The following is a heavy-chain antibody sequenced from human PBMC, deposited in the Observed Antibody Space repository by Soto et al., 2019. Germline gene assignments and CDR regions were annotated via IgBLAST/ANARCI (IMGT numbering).Heavy chain of an antibody. D-gene: IGHD1-1*01. J-gene: IGHJ4*02. CDR1: GYTFTGYY. CDR3: AREYNWNGRELDY. Sequence: GASVKVSCKASGYTFTGYYMHWVRQAPGQGLEWMGWINPNSGGTNYAQKFQGWVTMTRDTSISTAYMELSRLRSDDTAVYYCAREYNWNGRELDYWGQGTLVTV. V-gene: IGHV1-2*04. CDR2: INPNSGGT.